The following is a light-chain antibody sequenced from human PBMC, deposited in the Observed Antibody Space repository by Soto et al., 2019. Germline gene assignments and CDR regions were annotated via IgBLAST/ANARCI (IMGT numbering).Light chain of an antibody. CDR1: QSLLHSNGYNY. Sequence: DTVMTQSPLSLSVTPGEPASISCRSSQSLLHSNGYNYLDGYVHKPGQSPQLLIYLGSNRASGVPERFSGSESGTYFTLKVSIVEAEDVGVDYCMQGLQSPVSFGGGTKVEIK. CDR3: MQGLQSPVS. CDR2: LGS. V-gene: IGKV2-28*01. J-gene: IGKJ4*01.